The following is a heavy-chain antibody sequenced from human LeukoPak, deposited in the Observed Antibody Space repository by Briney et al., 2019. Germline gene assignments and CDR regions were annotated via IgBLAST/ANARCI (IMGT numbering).Heavy chain of an antibody. D-gene: IGHD3-10*01. V-gene: IGHV3-23*01. CDR3: ARGGGLLWLGESPNCFDR. CDR1: GSTFSTYA. CDR2: ISGGGGST. J-gene: IGHJ5*02. Sequence: GGSLRLSCAASGSTFSTYAMSWVRQAPGKGLEWVSTISGGGGSTWYADSLKGRSAISRDNSRSTLYLQMDSLRVEDTAVYYCARGGGLLWLGESPNCFDRRGQGTLVTVSS.